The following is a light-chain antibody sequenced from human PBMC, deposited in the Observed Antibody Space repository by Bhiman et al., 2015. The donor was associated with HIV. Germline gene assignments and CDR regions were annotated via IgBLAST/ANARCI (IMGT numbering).Light chain of an antibody. J-gene: IGLJ1*01. CDR2: DVS. Sequence: QSALTQPASVSGSPGQSITISCTGTSSDVGGYNYVSWCQQHPGKAPKLMIYDVSNRPSGVSNRFSGSKSGNTASLTISGLQAEDEADYYCAAWDDSLHEYVFGTGTKVTVL. CDR1: SSDVGGYNY. CDR3: AAWDDSLHEYV. V-gene: IGLV2-14*03.